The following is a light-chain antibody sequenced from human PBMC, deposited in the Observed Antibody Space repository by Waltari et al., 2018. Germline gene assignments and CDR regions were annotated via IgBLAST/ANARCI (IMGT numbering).Light chain of an antibody. CDR2: GNS. CDR1: RPPTGAGFD. J-gene: IGLJ2*01. CDR3: QSFDSSMSGSV. Sequence: QSVLPQPPSVSGAPGQRVTISCTGTRPPTGAGFDVHWYQKVPGAAPRLLIYGNSNRPSGVPDRFSGSKSGSSASLAITGLLPEDEADYYCQSFDSSMSGSVFGGGTKLTVL. V-gene: IGLV1-40*01.